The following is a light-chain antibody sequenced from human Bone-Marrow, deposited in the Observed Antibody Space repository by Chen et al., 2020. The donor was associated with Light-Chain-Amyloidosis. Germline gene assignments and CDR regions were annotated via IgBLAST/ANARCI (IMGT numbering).Light chain of an antibody. J-gene: IGKJ4*01. Sequence: DIQMTQSPSTLSASVGDRVTFTCRASRTISTWLAWYQQKPGKAPKLLIYKAFTLESGVPSRFSGRGSGTEFTLTISSLQPDDFATYYCQQYNSNPLPFGGGTKVEIK. V-gene: IGKV1-5*03. CDR2: KAF. CDR3: QQYNSNPLP. CDR1: RTISTW.